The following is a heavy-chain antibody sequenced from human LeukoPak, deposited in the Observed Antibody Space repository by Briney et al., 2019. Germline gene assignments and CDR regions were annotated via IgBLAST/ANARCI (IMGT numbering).Heavy chain of an antibody. CDR3: AKSYYGDYRFDLGVTLIDY. CDR1: GFTFSSYA. D-gene: IGHD4-17*01. V-gene: IGHV3-23*01. CDR2: ISGSGGST. Sequence: PGGSLRLSCAASGFTFSSYAMSWVRQAPGKGLEWVLAISGSGGSTYYADSVKGRFTISRDNSKNTLYLQMNSLRAEDTAVYYCAKSYYGDYRFDLGVTLIDYWGQGTLVTVSS. J-gene: IGHJ4*02.